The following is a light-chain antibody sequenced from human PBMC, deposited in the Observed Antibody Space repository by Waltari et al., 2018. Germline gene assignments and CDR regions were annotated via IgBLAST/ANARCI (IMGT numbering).Light chain of an antibody. CDR1: SSDVGFYDF. CDR2: KVK. Sequence: QSALTQPASVSGSPGQSITISCTGTSSDVGFYDFVSWFQQHPGKAPKVLIYKVKNRPCGVSNRVSGSKSANTASLAISGLQAEDEADYYCSSYTRRSYWVFGGGTQLTVL. CDR3: SSYTRRSYWV. J-gene: IGLJ3*02. V-gene: IGLV2-14*01.